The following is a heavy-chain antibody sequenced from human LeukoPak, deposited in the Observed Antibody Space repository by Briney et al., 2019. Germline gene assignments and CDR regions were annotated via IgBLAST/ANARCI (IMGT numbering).Heavy chain of an antibody. D-gene: IGHD1-26*01. CDR3: SRESGPFCPFGH. Sequence: SETLSLTCVVSGGXITTTNYWSWVRQPPGGGLEWIGEISLAGRTRYNPSLKNRVNISIDESKNHLYLNLASVTAADTAVYYCSRESGPFCPFGHWGQGTLVAVTS. J-gene: IGHJ4*02. CDR2: ISLAGRT. CDR1: GGXITTTNY. V-gene: IGHV4-4*02.